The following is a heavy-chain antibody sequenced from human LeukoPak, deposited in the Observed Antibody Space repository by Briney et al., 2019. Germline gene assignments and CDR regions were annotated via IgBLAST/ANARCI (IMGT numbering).Heavy chain of an antibody. D-gene: IGHD1-26*01. J-gene: IGHJ6*03. CDR3: ARGRSGFSSGSYYEYYYYMDV. CDR2: IYTSGST. CDR1: GGSISSYF. Sequence: SETLSLTCTVSGGSISSYFWSWIRQPAGKGLEWIGRIYTSGSTNYNPSLKSRVTISVDTSRDQFSLTLRSVIAADTAVYYCARGRSGFSSGSYYEYYYYMDVWGKGTTVTVSS. V-gene: IGHV4-4*07.